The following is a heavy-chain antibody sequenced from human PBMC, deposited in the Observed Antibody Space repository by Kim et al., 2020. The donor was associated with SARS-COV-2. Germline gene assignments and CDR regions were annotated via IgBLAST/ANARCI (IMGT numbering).Heavy chain of an antibody. CDR1: GFTFSSYA. Sequence: GGSLRLSCAASGFTFSSYAMHWVRQAPGKGLEWVAVISYDGSNKYYADSVKGRFTISRDNSKNTLYLQMNSLRAEDTAVYYCARGSMVRGPFGMDVWGQGTTVTVSS. CDR3: ARGSMVRGPFGMDV. CDR2: ISYDGSNK. V-gene: IGHV3-30-3*01. D-gene: IGHD3-10*01. J-gene: IGHJ6*02.